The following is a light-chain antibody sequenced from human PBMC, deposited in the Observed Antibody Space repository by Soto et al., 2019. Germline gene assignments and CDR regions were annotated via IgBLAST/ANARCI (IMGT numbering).Light chain of an antibody. CDR2: GTS. CDR1: QRVGRS. J-gene: IGKJ4*01. V-gene: IGKV3-15*01. CDR3: QQYDNWPSVT. Sequence: IVLTRSPATPSVSPVERAALSCRARQRVGRSLAWYQRKPGQAPMLLIYGTSARATGIPATFSGSGSGTEFTLTISSLQSEDFAIYYCQQYDNWPSVTFVGGTNVVIK.